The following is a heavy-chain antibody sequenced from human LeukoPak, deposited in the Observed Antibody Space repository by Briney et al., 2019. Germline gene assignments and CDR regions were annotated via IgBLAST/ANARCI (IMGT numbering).Heavy chain of an antibody. CDR1: GDSVSSNSAA. CDR3: AGGTYSGYDS. Sequence: SQTLSLTCAISGDSVSSNSAAWNWIRQSPSRGLEWLGRTYYRSKWYYDYVVPLKSRITIIPDTSKNQFSLQLSSVTPEDTAVYYCAGGTYSGYDSWGQGTLVTVSS. J-gene: IGHJ5*02. D-gene: IGHD5-12*01. CDR2: TYYRSKWYY. V-gene: IGHV6-1*01.